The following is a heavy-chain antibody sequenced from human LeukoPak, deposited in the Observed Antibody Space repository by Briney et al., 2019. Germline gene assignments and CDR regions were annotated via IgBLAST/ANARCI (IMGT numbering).Heavy chain of an antibody. Sequence: GGSLRLSCAASGFTFSSYSMNWVRQAPGKGLEWVSYINIISSEIYYGDSVKGRFTISTDNAKNSVYLQMNSLRDEDTAVYYCARDRAYVFDNWGQGTMVTVSS. CDR1: GFTFSSYS. CDR2: INIISSEI. J-gene: IGHJ3*02. D-gene: IGHD3-10*01. CDR3: ARDRAYVFDN. V-gene: IGHV3-48*02.